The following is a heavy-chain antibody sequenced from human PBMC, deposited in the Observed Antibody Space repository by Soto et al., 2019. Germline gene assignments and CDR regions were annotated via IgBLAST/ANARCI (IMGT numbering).Heavy chain of an antibody. J-gene: IGHJ4*02. CDR3: ARARGARYFDY. Sequence: SETLSLTCTVSGGSISSGDYRWSWIRQPPGKGLEWIGYIYYSGSTYYNPSLKSRVTISVDTSKNQFSLKLSSVTAADTAVYYCARARGARYFDYWGQGTLVTVSS. D-gene: IGHD2-15*01. CDR1: GGSISSGDYR. V-gene: IGHV4-30-4*01. CDR2: IYYSGST.